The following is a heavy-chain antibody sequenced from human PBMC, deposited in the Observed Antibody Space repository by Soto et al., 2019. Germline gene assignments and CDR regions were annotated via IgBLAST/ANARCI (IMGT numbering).Heavy chain of an antibody. CDR3: ARARVDILREVVKYNMDV. Sequence: QVQLQESGPGLVKPSETLSLTCDVSGHSISDYYWSWIRQSPGKGLEWLGYIYNRGRVKTNPSLQSRATRSMDTSKNQLSLNLRSVTAADTAVYYCARARVDILREVVKYNMDVWGPGATVTVS. V-gene: IGHV4-59*01. CDR2: IYNRGRV. CDR1: GHSISDYY. J-gene: IGHJ6*03. D-gene: IGHD3-10*01.